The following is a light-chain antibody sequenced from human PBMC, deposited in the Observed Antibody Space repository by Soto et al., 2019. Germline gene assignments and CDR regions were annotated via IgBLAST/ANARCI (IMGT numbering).Light chain of an antibody. V-gene: IGKV3-15*01. CDR3: QQYYKCPPSNT. Sequence: ELVRTQSPATLSVSPGEGATVSCRASQSVSSKLAWYQQKPGQAPRLLIYGASTRATGIPARFSGSGSGTEFTLTISSLQSEDFAVYYCQQYYKCPPSNTFCQGTKLEI. CDR1: QSVSSK. J-gene: IGKJ2*01. CDR2: GAS.